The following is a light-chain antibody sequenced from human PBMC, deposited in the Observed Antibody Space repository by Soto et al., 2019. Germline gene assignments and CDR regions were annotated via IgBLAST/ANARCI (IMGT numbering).Light chain of an antibody. Sequence: IQMTQSPSKLSSSVVDRVTITCGASQSISSWLAWYQQKPGKAPKLLIFDASSLESGVPSRFSGSGSGTDFTLTISCLQSEDFATYYCQQYYSYPLTFGGGTEVDI. CDR1: QSISSW. CDR2: DAS. J-gene: IGKJ4*01. V-gene: IGKV1-5*01. CDR3: QQYYSYPLT.